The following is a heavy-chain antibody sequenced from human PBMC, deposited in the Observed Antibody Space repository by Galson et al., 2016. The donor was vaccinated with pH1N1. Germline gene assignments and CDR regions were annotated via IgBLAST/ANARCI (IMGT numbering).Heavy chain of an antibody. CDR1: GPTFSSYA. CDR2: ISGSGFTT. Sequence: SLRLSCAASGPTFSSYAMSWVRQAPGKGLEWVSTISGSGFTTFFADSVKGRFTISRDNSKNTFHLQLNSLRAEDTAIYYCAKGGHYSSFDYWGQGALVTVSS. V-gene: IGHV3-23*01. D-gene: IGHD4-11*01. CDR3: AKGGHYSSFDY. J-gene: IGHJ4*02.